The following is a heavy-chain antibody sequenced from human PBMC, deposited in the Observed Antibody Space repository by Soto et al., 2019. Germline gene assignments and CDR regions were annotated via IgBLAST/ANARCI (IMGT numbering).Heavy chain of an antibody. CDR1: GVSISSGVYC. D-gene: IGHD3-16*01. J-gene: IGHJ4*02. CDR2: IYHSGST. Sequence: PSETLSLTCAVPGVSISSGVYCWSWIRQPPGKGLEWIGYIYHSGSTYYNPSLKSRVTISVDRSKNQFSLKLSSVTAADTAVYYCARGPPFHWGQGTLVTSPQ. CDR3: ARGPPFH. V-gene: IGHV4-30-2*01.